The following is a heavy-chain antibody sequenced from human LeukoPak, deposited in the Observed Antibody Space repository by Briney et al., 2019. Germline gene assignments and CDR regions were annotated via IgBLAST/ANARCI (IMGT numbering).Heavy chain of an antibody. CDR1: GGSISSYY. CDR2: IYYSGST. J-gene: IGHJ4*02. V-gene: IGHV4-59*01. Sequence: SETLSLTCTVSGGSISSYYWSWIRQPPGKGLEWIGYIYYSGSTNYNPSLKSRVTISVDTSKNQFSLKLSSVTAADTAVHYCAMTTVTTGRDYWGQGTLVTVSS. D-gene: IGHD4-17*01. CDR3: AMTTVTTGRDY.